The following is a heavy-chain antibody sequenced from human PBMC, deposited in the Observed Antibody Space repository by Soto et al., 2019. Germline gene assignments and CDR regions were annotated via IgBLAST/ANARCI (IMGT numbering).Heavy chain of an antibody. CDR3: ARLRVTMIRGVKNCFHP. CDR2: IYYSGST. V-gene: IGHV4-39*01. Sequence: SETLSLTCTVSGGSISSSSYYWGWIRQPPGKGLEWIGSIYYSGSTYYNPSLKSRVTISVDTSKNQFSLKLSSVTAADTAVYYCARLRVTMIRGVKNCFHPCGKGTLVTVSS. D-gene: IGHD3-10*01. CDR1: GGSISSSSYY. J-gene: IGHJ5*02.